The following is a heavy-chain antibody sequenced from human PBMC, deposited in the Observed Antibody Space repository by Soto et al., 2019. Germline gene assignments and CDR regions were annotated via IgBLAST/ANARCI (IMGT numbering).Heavy chain of an antibody. J-gene: IGHJ4*02. Sequence: PSDTLSLTSTVSGGSISSYYGSWSRQPPGKGLEWIGYIYYGGSTYYNPSLKSRVTISVDTSKNQFSLKLSSVTAADTAVYYCALAYYYGSGSPVAYWGQGTLVTVSS. D-gene: IGHD3-10*01. V-gene: IGHV4-59*06. CDR1: GGSISSYY. CDR2: IYYGGST. CDR3: ALAYYYGSGSPVAY.